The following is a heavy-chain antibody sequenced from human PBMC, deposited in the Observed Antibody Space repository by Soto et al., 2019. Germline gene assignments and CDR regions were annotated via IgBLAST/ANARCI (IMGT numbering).Heavy chain of an antibody. J-gene: IGHJ6*03. D-gene: IGHD2-21*02. Sequence: SETLSLTRTVSGGSINSDDYYWSWIRQHPGKGLEWIGYIHYSGTYYNPSLKSRVTTSLDTSKNQFSLKLSSVTAADTAVYYCARVVDGDTLGGYYYYYMDVWGKGTTVTVSS. V-gene: IGHV4-31*03. CDR2: IHYSGT. CDR3: ARVVDGDTLGGYYYYYMDV. CDR1: GGSINSDDYY.